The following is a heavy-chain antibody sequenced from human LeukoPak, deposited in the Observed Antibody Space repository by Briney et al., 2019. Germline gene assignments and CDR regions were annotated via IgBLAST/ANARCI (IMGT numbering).Heavy chain of an antibody. CDR3: AKQGAGRIYYYYGMDV. CDR1: GFTFSSYG. V-gene: IGHV3-33*06. D-gene: IGHD6-19*01. J-gene: IGHJ6*04. CDR2: IWYDGSNK. Sequence: PGRSLRLSCAASGFTFSSYGMHWVRQAPGKGLEWVAVIWYDGSNKYYADSVKGRFTISRDNSKNTLYLQMNSLRAEDTAVYYCAKQGAGRIYYYYGMDVWGKGTTVTVSS.